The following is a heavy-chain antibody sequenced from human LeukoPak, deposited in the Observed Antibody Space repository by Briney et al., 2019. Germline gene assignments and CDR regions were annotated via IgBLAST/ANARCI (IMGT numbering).Heavy chain of an antibody. D-gene: IGHD3-16*02. CDR3: ARIWGSYRYFDY. CDR2: IKPDGSEK. Sequence: PGGSLRLSCAASGFTFGSYWMTWVRRAPGKGLEWVANIKPDGSEKYYLDSVKGRFTISRDNAKNSLYLQMNSLRAEDTAVYFCARIWGSYRYFDYWGQGTLVTVSS. J-gene: IGHJ4*02. CDR1: GFTFGSYW. V-gene: IGHV3-7*01.